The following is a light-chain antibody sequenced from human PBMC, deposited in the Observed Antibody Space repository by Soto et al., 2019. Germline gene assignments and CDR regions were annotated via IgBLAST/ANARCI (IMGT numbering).Light chain of an antibody. CDR3: KSYDSSLSGSV. V-gene: IGLV1-40*01. J-gene: IGLJ3*02. CDR2: GNT. CDR1: ISNIGAGYD. Sequence: QSLLTQPPSVSGARGQRFTISCTGSISNIGAGYDVHWYQQLPGTAPKLLIYGNTNRPSGVPDRFSGSKSGTSASLAISRLQAEDEADYFCKSYDSSLSGSVFGGGTKVTVL.